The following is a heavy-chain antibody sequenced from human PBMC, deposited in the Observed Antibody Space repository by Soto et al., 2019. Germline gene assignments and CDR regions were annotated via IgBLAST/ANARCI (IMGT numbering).Heavy chain of an antibody. D-gene: IGHD3-3*01. CDR3: ARVRGDYDFWSGYARHYYFDY. CDR1: GGSFSGYY. V-gene: IGHV4-34*01. CDR2: INHSGST. J-gene: IGHJ4*02. Sequence: QVQLQQWGAGLLKPSETLSLTCAVYGGSFSGYYWSWIRQPPGKGLEWIGEINHSGSTNYNPSLKSRVTISVATSKNQFSLKLSSVTAADTAVYYCARVRGDYDFWSGYARHYYFDYWGQGTLVTVSS.